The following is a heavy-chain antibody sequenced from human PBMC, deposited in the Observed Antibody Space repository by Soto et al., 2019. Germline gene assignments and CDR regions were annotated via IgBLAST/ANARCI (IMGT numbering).Heavy chain of an antibody. CDR2: IYPGDSDT. CDR1: GYSFTSYW. CDR3: ATAPDGVGAITRFDY. V-gene: IGHV5-51*01. D-gene: IGHD1-26*01. J-gene: IGHJ4*02. Sequence: GESLKISCKGSGYSFTSYWIGWVRQMPGKGLEWMGIIYPGDSDTRYSPSFQGQVTISADKSISTAYLQWSSLKASDTAMYYCATAPDGVGAITRFDYWGQGTVVTVSS.